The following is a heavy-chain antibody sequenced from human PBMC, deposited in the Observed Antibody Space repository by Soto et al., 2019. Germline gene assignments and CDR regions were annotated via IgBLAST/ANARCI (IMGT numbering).Heavy chain of an antibody. CDR1: GGSFSGYY. V-gene: IGHV4-34*01. CDR2: INHSGST. D-gene: IGHD6-6*01. Sequence: SETLSLTCAVYGGSFSGYYWSWIRQPPGKGLEWIGEINHSGSTNYNPSLKSRVTISVDTSKNQFSLKLSSVTAADTAVYYCARGRHRLIAAPKPYWGKGTLVTVSS. CDR3: ARGRHRLIAAPKPY. J-gene: IGHJ4*02.